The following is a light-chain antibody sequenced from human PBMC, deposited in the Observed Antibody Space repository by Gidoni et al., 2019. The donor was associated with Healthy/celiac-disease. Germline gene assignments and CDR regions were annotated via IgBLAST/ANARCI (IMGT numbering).Light chain of an antibody. CDR1: QSISSW. V-gene: IGKV1-5*03. CDR2: NAS. CDR3: QQYNSYPST. Sequence: DNQMKQSPSTLSASVGNRVNITCRASQSISSWLTWYQQKPVKAPKLLIYNASSLESGVPSRFSGSGSGTEFTLTISSLQPDDFATYYCQQYNSYPSTFXXXTKVEIK. J-gene: IGKJ1*01.